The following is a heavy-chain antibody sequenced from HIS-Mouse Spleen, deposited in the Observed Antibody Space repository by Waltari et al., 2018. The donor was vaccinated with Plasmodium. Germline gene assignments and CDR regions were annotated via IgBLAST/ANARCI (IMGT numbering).Heavy chain of an antibody. CDR1: GFTFSSYW. CDR2: IKQDGSQK. CDR3: ASSWYWYFDL. D-gene: IGHD6-13*01. Sequence: EVQLVESGGGLVQPGGSLRLSCAASGFTFSSYWMSWVRQAQGKGLGWVANIKQDGSQKYYVDSVKGRFTISRDNAKNSLYLQMNSLRAEDTAVYYCASSWYWYFDLWGRGTLVTVSS. V-gene: IGHV3-7*01. J-gene: IGHJ2*01.